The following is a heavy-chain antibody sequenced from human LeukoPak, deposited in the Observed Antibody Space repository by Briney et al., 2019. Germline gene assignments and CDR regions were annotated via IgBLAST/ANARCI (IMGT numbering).Heavy chain of an antibody. CDR1: GFTFSSYG. CDR3: ANFYCSSTSCYGPRPH. V-gene: IGHV3-30*02. D-gene: IGHD2-2*01. Sequence: QPGGSLRLSCAASGFTFSSYGMHWVRQAPGKGLEWVAFIRYDGSNKYYADSVKGRFTISRDNSKNTLYLQMNSLRAEDTAVYYCANFYCSSTSCYGPRPHWGQGTLVTVSS. CDR2: IRYDGSNK. J-gene: IGHJ4*02.